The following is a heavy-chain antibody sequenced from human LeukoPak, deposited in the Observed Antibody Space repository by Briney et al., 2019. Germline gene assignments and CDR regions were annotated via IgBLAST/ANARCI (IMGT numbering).Heavy chain of an antibody. CDR1: GYNFNSYY. J-gene: IGHJ4*02. CDR2: INPSGGGT. Sequence: RASVKVSCKASGYNFNSYYMHWVRQAPGQGLEWMGIINPSGGGTNYAQRFQGRVTMTRDTSTSTVYMELSSLRSEDTAVYHCAREHSTAYPFAYWGQGTLVTVPS. D-gene: IGHD2/OR15-2a*01. CDR3: AREHSTAYPFAY. V-gene: IGHV1-46*02.